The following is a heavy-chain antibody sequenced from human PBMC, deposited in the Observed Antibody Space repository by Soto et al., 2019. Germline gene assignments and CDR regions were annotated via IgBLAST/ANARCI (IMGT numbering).Heavy chain of an antibody. CDR3: ASDVNRGWNYPAY. CDR1: GFTFSTYA. V-gene: IGHV3-30-3*01. D-gene: IGHD1-7*01. Sequence: QVQLVESGGGVVQPGRSLRLSCEVSGFTFSTYAMHWVRQAPGKGLEWVAVILYDGSYKYYADSVKSRFTISRDNSKNTLYLQMNSPSTEETAVYFCASDVNRGWNYPAYWGQGTLVTVSS. CDR2: ILYDGSYK. J-gene: IGHJ4*02.